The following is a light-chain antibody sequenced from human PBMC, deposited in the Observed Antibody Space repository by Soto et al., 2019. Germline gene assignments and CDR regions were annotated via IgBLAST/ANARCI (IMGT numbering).Light chain of an antibody. V-gene: IGKV3D-20*02. CDR1: QSVSSSY. CDR2: HAI. Sequence: EIVLTRSPGTLSLSPGERATLSCRASQSVSSSYLAWYQQKPGQAPRLLIYHAIARATGIPTRFSGSGSGTEFTLTISSLQSEDFAVYYCQQRSNWPPLTFGGGTKVDI. CDR3: QQRSNWPPLT. J-gene: IGKJ4*01.